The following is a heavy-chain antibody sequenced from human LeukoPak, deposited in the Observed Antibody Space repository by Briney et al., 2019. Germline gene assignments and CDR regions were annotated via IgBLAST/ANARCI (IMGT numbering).Heavy chain of an antibody. CDR3: ARAPPDYYDSSGYIY. V-gene: IGHV1-2*02. CDR2: INPNSGGT. Sequence: ASVKVSCKASGYTFTGYYMHWVRQAPGQGLEWMGWINPNSGGTNYAQKFQGRVTMTRDTSISTAYMELSRLRSDDTAVYYCARAPPDYYDSSGYIYWGQGTLVTVSS. D-gene: IGHD3-22*01. J-gene: IGHJ4*02. CDR1: GYTFTGYY.